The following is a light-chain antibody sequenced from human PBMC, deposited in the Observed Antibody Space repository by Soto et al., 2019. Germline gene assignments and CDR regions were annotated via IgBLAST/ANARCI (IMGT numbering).Light chain of an antibody. V-gene: IGKV1-33*01. CDR2: AAS. CDR1: QDITNY. Sequence: DIRMTQSPSSLSASVGDRVTITCQASQDITNYVNWYFQKPGKAPKLLISAASNSETGVPSRFSGSGSGTHFTFTISSLQPEDIATYYCQQYHNLPLTFGGGTKVEIK. CDR3: QQYHNLPLT. J-gene: IGKJ4*01.